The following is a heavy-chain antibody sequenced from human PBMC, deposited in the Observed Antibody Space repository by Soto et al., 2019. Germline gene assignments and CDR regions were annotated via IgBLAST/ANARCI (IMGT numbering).Heavy chain of an antibody. V-gene: IGHV4-4*02. CDR2: IYHSGST. Sequence: SETLSLTCAVSGGSISSSNWWSWVRQPPGKGLEWIGEIYHSGSTNYNPSLKSRVTISVDKSKNQFSLKLSSVTAADTAMYYCARVTGYYYYGMDVWGQGTTVT. CDR3: ARVTGYYYYGMDV. J-gene: IGHJ6*02. CDR1: GGSISSSNW.